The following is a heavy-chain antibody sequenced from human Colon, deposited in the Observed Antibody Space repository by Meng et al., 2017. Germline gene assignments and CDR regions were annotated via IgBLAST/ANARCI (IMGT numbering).Heavy chain of an antibody. CDR1: GCSVSISDYQ. V-gene: IGHV4-61*08. Sequence: QVQLQESGRGLVRPSATLSLICPVSGCSVSISDYQWGWIRQPPGKGLELIGHAGTNYNPSLKSRVTISVDTSKRQFSLKLTSVTAADTAVYYCARDHWGSLDYWGQGSLVTVSS. J-gene: IGHJ4*02. CDR3: ARDHWGSLDY. CDR2: AGT. D-gene: IGHD7-27*01.